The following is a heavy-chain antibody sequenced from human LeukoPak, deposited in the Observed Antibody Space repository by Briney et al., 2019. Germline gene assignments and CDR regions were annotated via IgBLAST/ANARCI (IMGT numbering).Heavy chain of an antibody. Sequence: GSLRLSCSASDFMFTASAVHWVRQAPGRGLEWLGRVRSKVHNYAADSPASMTGRLSFSRDDSRNMAFLQMTSLTTDDTAVYYWFVYTYDDAFPFSFEGRWGQGSQVTVSS. J-gene: IGHJ4*02. D-gene: IGHD3-3*02. CDR3: FVYTYDDAFPFSFEGR. CDR1: DFMFTASA. CDR2: VRSKVHNYAA. V-gene: IGHV3-73*01.